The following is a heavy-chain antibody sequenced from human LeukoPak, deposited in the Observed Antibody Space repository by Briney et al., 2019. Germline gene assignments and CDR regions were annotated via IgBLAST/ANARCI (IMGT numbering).Heavy chain of an antibody. D-gene: IGHD6-13*01. Sequence: ASVKVSCKASGYTFTSYGISWVRQAPGQGLEWMGRISAYNGNTNYAQKLQGRVTMTTDTSTSTAYMELRSLRSDDTAVYYCARRHRGSSGWYLYYFDYWGQGTLVTVSS. CDR2: ISAYNGNT. V-gene: IGHV1-18*01. J-gene: IGHJ4*02. CDR1: GYTFTSYG. CDR3: ARRHRGSSGWYLYYFDY.